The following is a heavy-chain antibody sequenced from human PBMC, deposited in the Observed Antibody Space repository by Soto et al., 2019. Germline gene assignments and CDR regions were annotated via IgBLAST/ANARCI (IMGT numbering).Heavy chain of an antibody. CDR3: AKDGMYSSSFRYYYYGMDV. D-gene: IGHD6-13*01. CDR1: GGTFSSYA. Sequence: GASVKVSCKASGGTFSSYAISWVRQAPGQGLEWMGGIIPIFGTANYAQKFQGRVTITADESTSTAYMELSSLRSEDTAVYYCAKDGMYSSSFRYYYYGMDVWGQGTTVTVSS. J-gene: IGHJ6*02. V-gene: IGHV1-69*13. CDR2: IIPIFGTA.